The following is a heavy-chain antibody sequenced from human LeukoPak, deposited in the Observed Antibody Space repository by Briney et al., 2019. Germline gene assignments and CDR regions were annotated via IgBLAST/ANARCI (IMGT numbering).Heavy chain of an antibody. CDR3: AAAYCGGDCFYYYYYGMDV. Sequence: SVKVSCKASGFTFTSSAVQWVRQARGQRLEWTGWIVVGSGNTNYAQKFQERVTITRDMSTSTAYMELSSLRSEDTAVYYCAAAYCGGDCFYYYYYGMDVWGQGTTVTVSS. V-gene: IGHV1-58*01. CDR2: IVVGSGNT. J-gene: IGHJ6*02. D-gene: IGHD2-21*02. CDR1: GFTFTSSA.